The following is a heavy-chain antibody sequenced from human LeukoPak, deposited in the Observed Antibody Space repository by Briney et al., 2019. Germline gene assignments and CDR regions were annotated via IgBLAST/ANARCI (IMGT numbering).Heavy chain of an antibody. V-gene: IGHV4-61*02. D-gene: IGHD1-26*01. CDR2: MYTSGST. CDR3: ARGVGTTNFDY. Sequence: SETLSLTCTVSGDSMSSGNYYWSWIRQPAGKGLEWIGRMYTSGSTNYNPSLKSRVIIPVDTSKNQFSLQLNSVTAADTAVYYCARGVGTTNFDYWGQGTLVTVSS. CDR1: GDSMSSGNYY. J-gene: IGHJ4*02.